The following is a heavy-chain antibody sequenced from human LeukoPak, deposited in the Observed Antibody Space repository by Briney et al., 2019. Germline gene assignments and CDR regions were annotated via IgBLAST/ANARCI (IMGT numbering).Heavy chain of an antibody. Sequence: ASVKVSCKASGYTLTSYYMHWVRQAPGQGLEWMGWINPKSGGSNYAENFQGRVTMTRDTSISTAYMELSRLTSDDTAVYYCARARMKYGDYGPAYFDLWGRGTLVTVSS. J-gene: IGHJ2*01. CDR2: INPKSGGS. CDR3: ARARMKYGDYGPAYFDL. D-gene: IGHD4-17*01. V-gene: IGHV1-2*02. CDR1: GYTLTSYY.